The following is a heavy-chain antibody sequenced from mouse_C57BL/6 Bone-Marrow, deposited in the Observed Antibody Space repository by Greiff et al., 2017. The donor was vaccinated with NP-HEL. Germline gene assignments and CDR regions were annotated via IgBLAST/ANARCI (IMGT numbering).Heavy chain of an antibody. V-gene: IGHV5-6*01. D-gene: IGHD3-3*01. CDR2: ISSGGSYT. CDR1: GFTFSSYG. CDR3: ARAGTFDY. Sequence: EVQGVESGGDLVKPGGSLKLSCAASGFTFSSYGMSWVRQTPDKRLEWVATISSGGSYTYYPDSVKGRFTISRDNAKNTLYLQMSSLKSEDTAMYYCARAGTFDYWGQGTTLTVSS. J-gene: IGHJ2*01.